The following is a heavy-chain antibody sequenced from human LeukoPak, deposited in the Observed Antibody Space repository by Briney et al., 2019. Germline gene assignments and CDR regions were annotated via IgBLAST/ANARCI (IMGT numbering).Heavy chain of an antibody. CDR1: GFTFSSYG. Sequence: GRSLRLSCAASGFTFSSYGMHWVRQAPGKGLEWVAVIWYDGSNKYYADSVKGRFTISRDNSKNTLYLQMNSLRAKDTAVYYCARDSSVASFDYWGQGTLVTVSS. D-gene: IGHD6-19*01. J-gene: IGHJ4*02. V-gene: IGHV3-33*01. CDR2: IWYDGSNK. CDR3: ARDSSVASFDY.